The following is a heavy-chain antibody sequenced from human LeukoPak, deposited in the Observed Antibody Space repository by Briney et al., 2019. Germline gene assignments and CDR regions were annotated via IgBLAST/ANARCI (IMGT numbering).Heavy chain of an antibody. Sequence: GGSLRLSCAASGFTFSSYSMNWVRQASGRGLEGVSYISTTSSTIYYADTVKGRFTISRVNAKNSLYLQRNSLRAEDTAVYYCARLRGNYYFDFWGQGTLVTVSS. V-gene: IGHV3-48*01. CDR3: ARLRGNYYFDF. CDR1: GFTFSSYS. CDR2: ISTTSSTI. J-gene: IGHJ4*02. D-gene: IGHD1-26*01.